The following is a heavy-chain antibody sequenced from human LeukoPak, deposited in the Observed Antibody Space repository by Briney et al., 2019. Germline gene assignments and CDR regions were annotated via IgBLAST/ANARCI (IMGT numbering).Heavy chain of an antibody. D-gene: IGHD2-15*01. J-gene: IGHJ3*02. CDR3: ASVLDGWDAFDI. CDR2: IYYNTNT. CDR1: GGSISSSAYY. Sequence: PSETLSLTCTVSGGSISSSAYYWGWIRQPPGKGLEWIGSIYYNTNTYYNPSLKSRVTISVDKSKNQFSLKLSSVTAADTAVYYCASVLDGWDAFDIWGQGTMVTVSS. V-gene: IGHV4-39*07.